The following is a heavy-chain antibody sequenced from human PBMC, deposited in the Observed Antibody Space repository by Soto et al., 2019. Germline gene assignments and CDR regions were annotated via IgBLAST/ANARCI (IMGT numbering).Heavy chain of an antibody. J-gene: IGHJ3*02. D-gene: IGHD3-22*01. Sequence: QVQLVESGGGLVKPGGSLRLSCAASGFTFSDHYMSWIRQAPGKGLEWVSYISPSGGSIFYADSVKGRFSISRDNAQNSLSLQMNSLRAEDTAVYYCARESLLYYDSSGSYRRFAFDIWGQGTMVTVSS. CDR2: ISPSGGSI. CDR1: GFTFSDHY. CDR3: ARESLLYYDSSGSYRRFAFDI. V-gene: IGHV3-11*01.